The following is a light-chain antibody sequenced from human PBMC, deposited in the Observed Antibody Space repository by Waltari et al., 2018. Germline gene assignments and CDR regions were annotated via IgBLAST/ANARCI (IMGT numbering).Light chain of an antibody. CDR1: ESIGRY. J-gene: IGKJ2*01. CDR3: QQSYTSPYT. CDR2: AAS. V-gene: IGKV1-39*01. Sequence: DIQMTQSPSSLSASVGDRITITCRASESIGRYLNWYQQRPGKAPKLLIYAASNLQSGAPSRFSGGGPGTAFTLTISSLQPEDSATYYCQQSYTSPYTFGQGT.